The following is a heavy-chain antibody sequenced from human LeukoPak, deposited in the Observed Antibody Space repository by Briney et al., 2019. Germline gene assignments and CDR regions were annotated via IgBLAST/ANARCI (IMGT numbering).Heavy chain of an antibody. CDR2: INGGNANT. CDR1: GYTFTNYV. CDR3: ANAMVAGGFQYFRH. D-gene: IGHD6-19*01. V-gene: IGHV1-3*01. J-gene: IGHJ1*01. Sequence: GASVKVSCKTSGYTFTNYVMHWMRQAPGQRLEWMGWINGGNANTQYSQKFQGRVTFTRDTSASTGYMELSGLISEDTAVYYCANAMVAGGFQYFRHWGQGTLVTVSS.